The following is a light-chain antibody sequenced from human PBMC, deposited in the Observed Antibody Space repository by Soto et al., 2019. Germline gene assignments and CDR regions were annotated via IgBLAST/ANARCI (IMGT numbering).Light chain of an antibody. Sequence: QSVLTQPASVSGSPGQSITISCTGTSSDIGAYNYVSWYQQHPGKAPKLMIYEVTNRPSGVSNRFSGSKSGNTASLTISGLQADDGADYYCSSYTSSNTLVFGGGTKLTVL. J-gene: IGLJ2*01. CDR1: SSDIGAYNY. CDR2: EVT. CDR3: SSYTSSNTLV. V-gene: IGLV2-14*01.